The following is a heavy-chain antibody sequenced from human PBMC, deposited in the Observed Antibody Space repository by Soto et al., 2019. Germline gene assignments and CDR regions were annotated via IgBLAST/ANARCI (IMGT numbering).Heavy chain of an antibody. Sequence: QGTLKESGPTLVKPTQTLTLTCSFSGFSLSTSGVGVGWIRQSPGKALAWLALIYWSGDEHYRPSLKSRLSIINDTSKNHVVLIMTDMDPVDTATYYCARGLATLPVFAFDIWGQGTMVTVSS. CDR3: ARGLATLPVFAFDI. CDR1: GFSLSTSGVG. D-gene: IGHD3-3*02. V-gene: IGHV2-5*01. CDR2: IYWSGDE. J-gene: IGHJ3*02.